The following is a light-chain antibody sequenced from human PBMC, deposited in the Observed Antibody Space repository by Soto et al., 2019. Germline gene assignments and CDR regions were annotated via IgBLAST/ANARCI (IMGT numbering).Light chain of an antibody. J-gene: IGKJ4*01. CDR2: KTS. Sequence: DIQMTQSPSTLSASIGDRVIITCRASQNIYNELAWYQQKPGKAPKVLIYKTSSLQSGVPSRFSGSGSGTEFTLAISSLQPDDFATYYCLQYINYPLTFGGGTKVAIK. CDR3: LQYINYPLT. CDR1: QNIYNE. V-gene: IGKV1-5*03.